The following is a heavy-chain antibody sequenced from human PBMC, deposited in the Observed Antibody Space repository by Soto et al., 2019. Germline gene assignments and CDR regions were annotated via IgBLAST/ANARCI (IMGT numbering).Heavy chain of an antibody. D-gene: IGHD6-13*01. CDR3: AKVRWPDFDY. Sequence: QVQLVESGGGVVQPGRSLRLSCAASGFTFSSYGMHWVRQAPGKGLEWVAVISYDGSNKYYADSVKGRFTISRDNSKNTLYLQMNSLRAEDTAVYYCAKVRWPDFDYWGQGTLVTVSS. CDR1: GFTFSSYG. J-gene: IGHJ4*02. CDR2: ISYDGSNK. V-gene: IGHV3-30*18.